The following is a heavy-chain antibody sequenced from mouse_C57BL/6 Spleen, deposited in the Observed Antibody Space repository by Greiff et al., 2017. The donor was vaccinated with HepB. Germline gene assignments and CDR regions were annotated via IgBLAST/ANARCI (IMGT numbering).Heavy chain of an antibody. V-gene: IGHV1-52*01. CDR3: ATSYGSSFYYVDY. J-gene: IGHJ2*01. CDR2: IDPSDSET. D-gene: IGHD1-1*01. CDR1: GYTFTSYW. Sequence: QVQLQQPGAELVRPGSSVKLSCKASGYTFTSYWMHWVKQRPIQGLEWIGNIDPSDSETHYNQKFKDKATLTVDKSSSTAYMQLSSLTSEDSAVYYCATSYGSSFYYVDYWGQGTTLTVSS.